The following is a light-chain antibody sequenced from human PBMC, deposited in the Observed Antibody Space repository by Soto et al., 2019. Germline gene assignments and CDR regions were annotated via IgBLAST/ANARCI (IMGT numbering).Light chain of an antibody. Sequence: DIQMTQSPSTLSASVGDRVTITCRASQSISSWLAWYHQKPGKDPKLLIYKASSLESGVPSRFSGSGSGTEFTLTISSLQPDDLATYYCQQYNSSPFTFGPGTKVDIK. CDR1: QSISSW. CDR3: QQYNSSPFT. V-gene: IGKV1-5*03. J-gene: IGKJ3*01. CDR2: KAS.